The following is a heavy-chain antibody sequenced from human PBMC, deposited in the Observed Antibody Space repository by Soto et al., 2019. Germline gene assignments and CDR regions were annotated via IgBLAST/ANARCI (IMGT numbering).Heavy chain of an antibody. CDR1: GGTFSSYA. Sequence: SVKVSCKASGGTFSSYAISWVRQAPGQGLEWMGGIIPIFGTANYAQKFQGRVTITADESTSTAYMELSSLRPEDTAVYYCASMVTQHYYYYGMDVWGQGTTVTVSS. CDR2: IIPIFGTA. D-gene: IGHD5-18*01. J-gene: IGHJ6*02. CDR3: ASMVTQHYYYYGMDV. V-gene: IGHV1-69*13.